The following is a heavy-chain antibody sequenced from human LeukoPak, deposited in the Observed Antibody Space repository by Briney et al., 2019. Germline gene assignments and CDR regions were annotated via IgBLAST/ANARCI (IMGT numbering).Heavy chain of an antibody. CDR3: AASSLHTNFDY. J-gene: IGHJ4*02. Sequence: ASVKVSCKASGYTFTGYYMHWVRQAPGQGLEWMGWINPNSGGTNYAQKFQGRVTMTRDMSTSTAYMELSSLRSEDTAVYYCAASSLHTNFDYWGQGTLVTVSS. D-gene: IGHD1-26*01. CDR2: INPNSGGT. V-gene: IGHV1-2*02. CDR1: GYTFTGYY.